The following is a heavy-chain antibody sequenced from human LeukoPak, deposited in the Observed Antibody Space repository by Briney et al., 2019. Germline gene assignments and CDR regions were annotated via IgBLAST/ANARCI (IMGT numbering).Heavy chain of an antibody. CDR1: GFTFSNYG. D-gene: IGHD6-19*01. CDR3: AKVFTQWLAMGAFDI. CDR2: IQYDGSNK. V-gene: IGHV3-30*02. Sequence: GGSLRLSCAASGFTFSNYGMHWARQAPGKGLEWVAFIQYDGSNKYYADSVKGRFTISRDSSKNTLYLQMNSLRAEDTAVYYCAKVFTQWLAMGAFDIWGQGTMVTVSS. J-gene: IGHJ3*02.